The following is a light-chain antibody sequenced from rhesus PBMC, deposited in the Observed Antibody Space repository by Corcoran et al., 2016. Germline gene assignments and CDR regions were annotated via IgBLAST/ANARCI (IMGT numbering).Light chain of an antibody. V-gene: IGLV2-23*01. J-gene: IGLJ1*01. Sequence: QATLTQPPSVSGSPGQSVTISWTGTSSDLGGDNYVSWYQQHPGKAPKLMIYDVSKRPSGVSDRFSGYKSGNSASLTISGLQAEDEADYYCNSIADSNPFIFGGGTRLTVL. CDR3: NSIADSNPFI. CDR2: DVS. CDR1: SSDLGGDNY.